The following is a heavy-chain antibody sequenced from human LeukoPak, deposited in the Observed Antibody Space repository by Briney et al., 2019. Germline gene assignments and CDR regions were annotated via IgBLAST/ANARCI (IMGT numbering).Heavy chain of an antibody. CDR1: GDTVSSIS. D-gene: IGHD5-12*01. CDR3: ARDLPWINFFDS. Sequence: SQTLSPTCAISGDTVSSISCNWIRQSPSSGLGWLGRLYYKSKWFNDYAACVKSRITINPDTSQNPLSLQLNSVTPQDTALYYCARDLPWINFFDSGGQGTLPTVPS. V-gene: IGHV6-1*01. J-gene: IGHJ3*02. CDR2: LYYKSKWFN.